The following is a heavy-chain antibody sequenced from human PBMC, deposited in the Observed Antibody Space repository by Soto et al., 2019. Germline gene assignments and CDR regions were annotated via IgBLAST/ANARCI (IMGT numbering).Heavy chain of an antibody. CDR3: ARDTGTVTPTFDY. V-gene: IGHV4-30-2*01. D-gene: IGHD4-17*01. Sequence: PSETLSLTCAVSGGSISSGGYSWSWIRQPPGKGLEWIGYIYHSGSTYYNPSLKSRVTISVDRSKNQFSLKLSSVTAADTAVYYCARDTGTVTPTFDYWGQGTLVTVSS. J-gene: IGHJ4*02. CDR2: IYHSGST. CDR1: GGSISSGGYS.